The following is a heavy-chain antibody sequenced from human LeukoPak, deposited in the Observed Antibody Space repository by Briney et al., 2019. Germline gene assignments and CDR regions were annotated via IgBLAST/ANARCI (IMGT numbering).Heavy chain of an antibody. Sequence: GGSLRLSSAASGLAPNSYLMSWLRQAPGRGLEWVANIKKDGSEENYLDSVKGRFTVSRDNAKNSLNLQMNSLRGEDTAVYYCSRRHPNRNALDLWGQGTMVTISS. D-gene: IGHD4/OR15-4a*01. CDR3: SRRHPNRNALDL. J-gene: IGHJ3*01. V-gene: IGHV3-7*01. CDR2: IKKDGSEE. CDR1: GLAPNSYL.